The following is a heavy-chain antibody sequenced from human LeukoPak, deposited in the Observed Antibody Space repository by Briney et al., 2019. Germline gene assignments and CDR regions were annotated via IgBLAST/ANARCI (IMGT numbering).Heavy chain of an antibody. Sequence: GESLKISCKGSGYSFTTYWIGWVRQMPGKDLEWMGIIYPGDSDTTYSPAFQGQVTISVDKSVNTACLQWSSLKPSDTAVYYCARHGLGGSGSYSRYWGQGTLVTVSS. CDR2: IYPGDSDT. CDR1: GYSFTTYW. J-gene: IGHJ4*02. CDR3: ARHGLGGSGSYSRY. D-gene: IGHD1-26*01. V-gene: IGHV5-51*01.